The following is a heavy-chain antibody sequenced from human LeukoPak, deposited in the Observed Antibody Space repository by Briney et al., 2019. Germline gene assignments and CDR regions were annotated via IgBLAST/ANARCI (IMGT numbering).Heavy chain of an antibody. CDR3: ARDPAYGGYASNYYYYYGMDV. Sequence: QPGRSLRLSCAASGFTFSSYGMHWVRQAPGKGLEWVAVIWYDGSNKYYADSVKGRFTISRDKSKNTLYLQMNSLRAEDTAVYYCARDPAYGGYASNYYYYYGMDVWGQGTTVTVSS. J-gene: IGHJ6*02. CDR2: IWYDGSNK. CDR1: GFTFSSYG. D-gene: IGHD4-17*01. V-gene: IGHV3-33*01.